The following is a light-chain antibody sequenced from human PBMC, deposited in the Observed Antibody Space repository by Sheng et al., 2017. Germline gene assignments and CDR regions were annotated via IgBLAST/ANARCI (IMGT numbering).Light chain of an antibody. V-gene: IGKV3-11*01. CDR1: DSVAIN. Sequence: EIVMTQSPATLSVSPGERATLSCKASDSVAINLAWYQQKPGQAPRLLIYDASNRVTGIPARFSGSGSGTDFTLTISSLEPEDFAVYYCQQRSNWPPALTFGGGTKVEIK. CDR2: DAS. J-gene: IGKJ4*01. CDR3: QQRSNWPPALT.